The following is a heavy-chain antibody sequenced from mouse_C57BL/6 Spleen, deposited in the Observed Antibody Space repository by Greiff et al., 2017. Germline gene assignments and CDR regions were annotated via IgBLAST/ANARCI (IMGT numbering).Heavy chain of an antibody. CDR3: ARRGDYGAMDY. V-gene: IGHV5-17*01. CDR2: ISSGSSTI. CDR1: GFTFSDYG. J-gene: IGHJ4*01. Sequence: EVQLQQSAGGLVKPGGSLKLSCAASGFTFSDYGMHWVRQAPEKGLAWVAYISSGSSTIYYADTVKGRFTISSENAKNTLLLQMTSLRTEDTAMYYCARRGDYGAMDYWGQGTSVTVSS.